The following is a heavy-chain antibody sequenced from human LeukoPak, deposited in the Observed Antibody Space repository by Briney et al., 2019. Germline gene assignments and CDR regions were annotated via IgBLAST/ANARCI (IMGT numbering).Heavy chain of an antibody. Sequence: SETLSLTCAVYGGSFSGYYWSWIRQPPGKGLGWIGEINHSGSTNYNPSLKSRGTISVDTSKNQFSLKLSSVTAADTAVYYCARGGCSSTSCYTGGFDYWGQGTLVTVSS. CDR2: INHSGST. D-gene: IGHD2-2*02. V-gene: IGHV4-34*01. CDR3: ARGGCSSTSCYTGGFDY. J-gene: IGHJ4*02. CDR1: GGSFSGYY.